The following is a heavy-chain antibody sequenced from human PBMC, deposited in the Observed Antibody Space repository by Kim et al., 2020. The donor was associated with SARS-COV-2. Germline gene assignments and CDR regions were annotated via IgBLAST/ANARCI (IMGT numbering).Heavy chain of an antibody. V-gene: IGHV4-4*07. Sequence: SETLSLTCIVSGDSISTYYWSWIRQPAGKGLEWIGRFYTSGGTNYNPSLKSRVNMSVDTSKNHFSLKLSSVTAADTAVYYCARVSNYYGMDVWGRGTTV. J-gene: IGHJ6*02. CDR3: ARVSNYYGMDV. CDR2: FYTSGGT. CDR1: GDSISTYY. D-gene: IGHD6-6*01.